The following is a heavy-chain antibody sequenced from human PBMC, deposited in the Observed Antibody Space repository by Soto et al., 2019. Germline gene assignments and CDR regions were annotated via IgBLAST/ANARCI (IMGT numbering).Heavy chain of an antibody. J-gene: IGHJ6*02. CDR3: ARDGSGYRSRASPMDV. CDR1: GDTFSSYA. Sequence: QVQLVQSGAEVKKPGSSVKVSCKASGDTFSSYAISWVRQAPGQGLEWRGGIIPIFGTANYAQKFQGRVTITADESTSTAYMEVSSLRSEDTAVYYCARDGSGYRSRASPMDVWGQGTTVTVSS. CDR2: IIPIFGTA. V-gene: IGHV1-69*01. D-gene: IGHD3-22*01.